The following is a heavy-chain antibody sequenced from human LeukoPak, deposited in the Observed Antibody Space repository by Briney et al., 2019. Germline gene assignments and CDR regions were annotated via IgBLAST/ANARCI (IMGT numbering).Heavy chain of an antibody. V-gene: IGHV3-48*01. CDR3: ARDSDVYSDRDDAFDI. Sequence: GGSLRLSCAASGFTFDDYTMHWVRQAPGKGLEWISYISSTSSAIYYAASVKGRFTISRDNAKNSVYLQMNSLRAEDTAVYYCARDSDVYSDRDDAFDIWGQGTMVTVSS. J-gene: IGHJ3*02. CDR1: GFTFDDYT. D-gene: IGHD5-24*01. CDR2: ISSTSSAI.